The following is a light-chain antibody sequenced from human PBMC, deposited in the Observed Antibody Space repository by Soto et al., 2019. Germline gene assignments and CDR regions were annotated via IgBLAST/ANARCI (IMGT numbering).Light chain of an antibody. Sequence: EIVMTHAPSTLSVSPVERATLSCRASQSVSSNLAWYQQKPGQVPRLLIYGASTRATGMPARFSGSGSGTEFTLIISSLQSEDFAVYYCQQYNKWPLTFGGGTKVDIK. V-gene: IGKV3-15*01. CDR1: QSVSSN. J-gene: IGKJ4*01. CDR3: QQYNKWPLT. CDR2: GAS.